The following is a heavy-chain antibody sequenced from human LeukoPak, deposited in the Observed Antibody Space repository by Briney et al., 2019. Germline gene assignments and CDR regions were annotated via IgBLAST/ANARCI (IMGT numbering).Heavy chain of an antibody. J-gene: IGHJ4*02. Sequence: GGSLRLSCAASGFTFSSYSMNWVRQAPGKGLEWVSSISSSSSYIYYADSVKGRFTISRDNAKNSLYLQMNSLRAEDTAVYYCARDEALLWFGESLSLDYWGQGTLVTVSS. CDR3: ARDEALLWFGESLSLDY. CDR2: ISSSSSYI. V-gene: IGHV3-21*01. CDR1: GFTFSSYS. D-gene: IGHD3-10*01.